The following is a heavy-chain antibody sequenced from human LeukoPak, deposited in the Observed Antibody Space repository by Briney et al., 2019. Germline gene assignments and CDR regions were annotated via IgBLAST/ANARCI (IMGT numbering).Heavy chain of an antibody. J-gene: IGHJ4*02. Sequence: PGGSLRLSCAASGFTFSIYAMNWVRQAPGKGLEWVSLSSGSGRNTYYADSVKGRFTISRDNSKNTLYLQMNSLRAEDTAIYYCASSPGTYFDYWGQGTLVTVSS. CDR3: ASSPGTYFDY. CDR2: SSGSGRNT. V-gene: IGHV3-23*01. CDR1: GFTFSIYA.